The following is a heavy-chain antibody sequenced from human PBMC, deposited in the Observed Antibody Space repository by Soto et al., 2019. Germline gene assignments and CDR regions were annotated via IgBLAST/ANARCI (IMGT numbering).Heavy chain of an antibody. CDR3: AKDQSGYDHYAMDV. CDR1: GFTFSTYG. Sequence: QVQLVESGGGVVQPGRSLRLSCAASGFTFSTYGMHWVRQAPGNGLEWVAVISYDGTNRNHADSVKGRFTISRDNSKNTLHLQMSSLRAEDTAVYYCAKDQSGYDHYAMDVWGQGTAVTVSS. V-gene: IGHV3-30*18. J-gene: IGHJ6*02. CDR2: ISYDGTNR. D-gene: IGHD3-3*01.